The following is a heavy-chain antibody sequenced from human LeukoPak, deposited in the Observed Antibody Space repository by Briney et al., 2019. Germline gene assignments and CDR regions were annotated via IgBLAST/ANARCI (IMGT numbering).Heavy chain of an antibody. CDR1: GGSISSYY. CDR3: ARGGSDILTGYSGNWFDP. Sequence: SETLSLTCTVSGGSISSYYWSWIRQHPGKGLEWIGYIYYSGSTYYNPSLKSRVTISVDTSKNQFSLKLSSVTAADTAVYYCARGGSDILTGYSGNWFDPWGQGTLVTVSS. CDR2: IYYSGST. V-gene: IGHV4-59*06. D-gene: IGHD3-9*01. J-gene: IGHJ5*02.